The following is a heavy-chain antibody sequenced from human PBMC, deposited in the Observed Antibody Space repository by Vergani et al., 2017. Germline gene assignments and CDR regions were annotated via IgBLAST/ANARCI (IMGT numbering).Heavy chain of an antibody. J-gene: IGHJ4*02. CDR1: GFTVSSNY. CDR3: AKTSGDYVPFQDYFDY. Sequence: EVQLVESGGGLIQPGGSLRLSCAASGFTVSSNYMSWVRQAPGKGLEWVSVIYSGGSTYYADSVKGRFTISRDNSKNTLYLQMNSLRAEDTAVYYCAKTSGDYVPFQDYFDYWGQGTLVTVSS. V-gene: IGHV3-53*01. CDR2: IYSGGST. D-gene: IGHD4-17*01.